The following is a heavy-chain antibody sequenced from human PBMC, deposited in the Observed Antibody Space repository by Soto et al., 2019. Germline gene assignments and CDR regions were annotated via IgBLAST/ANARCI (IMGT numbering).Heavy chain of an antibody. Sequence: PGGSLRLSCAASGFTFYTYAMGWVRQAPGKGLEWVSFISGSGGSTYYADAVKGRFTISRDNSKNTLYLQMNSLRAEDTAVYYCEKDRWDTTKTYDVDYGGQGARVTVSS. D-gene: IGHD5-18*01. CDR1: GFTFYTYA. CDR2: ISGSGGST. V-gene: IGHV3-23*01. J-gene: IGHJ4*02. CDR3: EKDRWDTTKTYDVDY.